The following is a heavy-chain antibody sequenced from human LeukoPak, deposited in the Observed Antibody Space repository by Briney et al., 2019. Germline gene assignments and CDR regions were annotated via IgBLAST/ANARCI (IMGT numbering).Heavy chain of an antibody. D-gene: IGHD1-26*01. J-gene: IGHJ3*02. CDR2: ISSSSSYI. CDR1: GFTFSSYS. CDR3: ARDSGSGSHDAFDI. Sequence: GGSLRLSCAASGFTFSSYSMNWVRQAPGKGLEWVSSISSSSSYIYYADSVKGRFTISRDNAKNSLYLQMNSLRAEDTAVYYCARDSGSGSHDAFDIWGQGTMVTVSS. V-gene: IGHV3-21*01.